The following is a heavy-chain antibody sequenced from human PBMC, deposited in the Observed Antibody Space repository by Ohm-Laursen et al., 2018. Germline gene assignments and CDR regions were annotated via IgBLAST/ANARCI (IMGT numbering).Heavy chain of an antibody. J-gene: IGHJ4*02. CDR1: GFTFSSYG. Sequence: SLRLSCAASGFTFSSYGMHWVRQAPGKGLEWVAVISYDGSNKYYADSVKGRFTISRDNSKNTLYLQMNSLRAENTAVYYCAKAGTLYCGGDCYTDYWGQGTLVTVSS. V-gene: IGHV3-30*18. CDR3: AKAGTLYCGGDCYTDY. CDR2: ISYDGSNK. D-gene: IGHD2-21*02.